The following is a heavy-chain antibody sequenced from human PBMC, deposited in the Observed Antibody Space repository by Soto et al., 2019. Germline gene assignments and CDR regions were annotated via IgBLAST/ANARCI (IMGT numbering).Heavy chain of an antibody. CDR1: GFTLSDYY. V-gene: IGHV3-11*05. D-gene: IGHD3-10*01. J-gene: IGHJ6*02. CDR3: ARHKLYGSGTGAGYGMDV. Sequence: QVQLVESGGGLVEPGGSLRLSCAASGFTLSDYYMSWIRQAPGEGLEWVSYISSNSRYTNYADSVKGRFTISKDNAEKSLYLQMSSLRVEDTAVYYWARHKLYGSGTGAGYGMDVWGQGTTVTVSS. CDR2: ISSNSRYT.